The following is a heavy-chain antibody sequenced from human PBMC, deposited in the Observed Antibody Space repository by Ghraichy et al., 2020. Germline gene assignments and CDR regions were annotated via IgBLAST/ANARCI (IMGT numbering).Heavy chain of an antibody. CDR3: ARVRGYSYGYYDY. CDR2: IYYSGST. Sequence: SEPLSLTCTVSGGSISSYYWSWIRQPPGKGLEWIGYIYYSGSTNYNPSLKSRVTISVDTSKNQFSLKLSSVTAADTAVYYCARVRGYSYGYYDYWGQGTLVTVSS. V-gene: IGHV4-59*01. CDR1: GGSISSYY. D-gene: IGHD5-18*01. J-gene: IGHJ4*02.